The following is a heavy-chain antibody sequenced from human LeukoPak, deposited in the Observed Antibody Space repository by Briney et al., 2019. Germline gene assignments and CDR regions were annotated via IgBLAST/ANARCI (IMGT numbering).Heavy chain of an antibody. V-gene: IGHV1-2*06. CDR3: ASTGIAVAGTEGRLYDY. CDR2: INPNSGGT. Sequence: GASVKVSCKASGYTFTGYYMHWVRQAPGQGLEWMGRINPNSGGTNHAQKFQGRVTMTRDTSISTAYMELSRLRSDDTAVYYCASTGIAVAGTEGRLYDYWGQGTLVTVSS. J-gene: IGHJ4*02. CDR1: GYTFTGYY. D-gene: IGHD6-19*01.